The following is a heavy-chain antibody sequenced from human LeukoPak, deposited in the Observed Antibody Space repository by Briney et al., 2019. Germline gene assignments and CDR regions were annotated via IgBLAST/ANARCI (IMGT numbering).Heavy chain of an antibody. CDR3: ATYSGYDYGFGY. D-gene: IGHD5-12*01. CDR2: INHSGST. CDR1: GGSFSGYY. Sequence: SETLSLTCAVYGGSFSGYYWSWIRQPPGKGLEWIGEINHSGSTNYNPSLKSRVTISVDTSKNQFSLKLSSVTAADTAVYYCATYSGYDYGFGYWGQGTLVTVSS. J-gene: IGHJ4*02. V-gene: IGHV4-34*01.